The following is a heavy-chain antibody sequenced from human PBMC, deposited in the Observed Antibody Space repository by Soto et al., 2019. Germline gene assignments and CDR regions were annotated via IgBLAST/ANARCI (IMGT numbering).Heavy chain of an antibody. V-gene: IGHV2-5*01. CDR1: GFSLSTSGVG. CDR2: IYWNDDK. D-gene: IGHD4-17*01. J-gene: IGHJ4*02. Sequence: SGPTLVNPTQTLTLTCTFSGFSLSTSGVGVGWIRQPPGKALEWLALIYWNDDKRYSPSLKSRLTITKDTSKNQVVLTMTNMDPVDTATYYCARSGDYDVLFDYWGQGTLVTSPQ. CDR3: ARSGDYDVLFDY.